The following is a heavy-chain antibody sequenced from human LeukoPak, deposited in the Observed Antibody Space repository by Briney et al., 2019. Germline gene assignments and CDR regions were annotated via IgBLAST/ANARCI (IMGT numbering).Heavy chain of an antibody. CDR3: AKAFQRGVLITSQD. D-gene: IGHD3-10*01. V-gene: IGHV3-23*01. Sequence: GGSLRLSCAASGFTFSSYAMSWVRQAPGKGLEWVSAISGSGGSTYYADSVKGRFTISRDNSKNTLYLQMNSLRGEDTAVYYCAKAFQRGVLITSQDWGQGTQVTVSS. CDR1: GFTFSSYA. CDR2: ISGSGGST. J-gene: IGHJ4*02.